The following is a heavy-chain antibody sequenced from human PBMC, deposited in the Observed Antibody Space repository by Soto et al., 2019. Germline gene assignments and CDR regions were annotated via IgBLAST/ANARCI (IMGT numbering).Heavy chain of an antibody. CDR2: IWYDGSNK. Sequence: QVQLVESGGGVVQPGRSLRLSCAASGFTFSRYGMHWVRQAPGKGLEWVAVIWYDGSNKYYADSVKGRFTISRDNSKNKLYLQMNSLRAEDTAVSYCASEGSGDHDLHYWGQGTLVTVSS. J-gene: IGHJ4*02. V-gene: IGHV3-33*01. CDR1: GFTFSRYG. CDR3: ASEGSGDHDLHY. D-gene: IGHD3-10*01.